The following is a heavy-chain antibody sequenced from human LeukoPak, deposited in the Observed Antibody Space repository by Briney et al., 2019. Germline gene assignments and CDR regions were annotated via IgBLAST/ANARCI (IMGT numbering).Heavy chain of an antibody. V-gene: IGHV5-51*01. CDR3: ARRRDERGYKDIFDI. Sequence: GESLKISCKGSGYSFTSYWIGWVSQMPGKGLEWMGIIYPGDSDTRYSPSFQGRVTISADKSISTAYLQWSSLKASDTAMYYCARRRDERGYKDIFDIWGQGTMVTVSS. J-gene: IGHJ3*02. CDR2: IYPGDSDT. CDR1: GYSFTSYW. D-gene: IGHD5-18*01.